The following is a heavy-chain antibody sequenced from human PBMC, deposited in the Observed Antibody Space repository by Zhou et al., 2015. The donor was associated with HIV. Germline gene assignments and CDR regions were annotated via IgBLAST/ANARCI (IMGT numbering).Heavy chain of an antibody. CDR1: GGTFSSYA. CDR3: ARTIVATVHYYYYYMDV. Sequence: QVQLVQSGAEVKKPGSSVKVSCKASGGTFSSYAISWVRQAPGQGLEWMGGIIPIFGTANYAQKFQGRVTITADESTSTAYMELSSLRSEDTAVYYCARTIVATVHYYYYYMDVWGKGTTVTVSS. V-gene: IGHV1-69*01. J-gene: IGHJ6*03. CDR2: IIPIFGTA. D-gene: IGHD5-12*01.